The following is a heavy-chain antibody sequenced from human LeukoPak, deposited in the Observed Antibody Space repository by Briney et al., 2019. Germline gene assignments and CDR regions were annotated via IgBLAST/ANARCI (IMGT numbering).Heavy chain of an antibody. J-gene: IGHJ6*03. CDR2: IYHSGST. CDR3: ARVGHVFGGNSSWDDYYYYYMDV. CDR1: GGSISSSNYY. V-gene: IGHV4-39*07. Sequence: SETLSLTCSVSGGSISSSNYYWGWIRQPPGKGLEWIGSIYHSGSTYYNPSLKSRATISVVTTTNQFYVKVSSVTAEEAAVYYCARVGHVFGGNSSWDDYYYYYMDVWGKGTTVTVSS. D-gene: IGHD4-23*01.